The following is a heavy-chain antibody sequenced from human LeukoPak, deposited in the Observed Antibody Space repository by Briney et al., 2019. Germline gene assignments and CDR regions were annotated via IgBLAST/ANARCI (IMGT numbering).Heavy chain of an antibody. J-gene: IGHJ5*02. V-gene: IGHV4-34*01. D-gene: IGHD3-9*01. Sequence: SETLSLTCAVYGGPFSGNYWSWIRQSPGKGLEWIGEIIHSGRTNYNPSLESRVTISVDTSKNQFSLKLSSVTAADTAVYYCARGLNYDILTANPFTAWFDPWGQGTLVTVSS. CDR3: ARGLNYDILTANPFTAWFDP. CDR2: IIHSGRT. CDR1: GGPFSGNY.